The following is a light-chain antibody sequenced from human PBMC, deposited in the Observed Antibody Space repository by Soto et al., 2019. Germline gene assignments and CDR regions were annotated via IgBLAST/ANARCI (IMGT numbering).Light chain of an antibody. CDR1: QGIGDT. Sequence: EIVMTQSPDTLCVSPGESATLSCRASQGIGDTLAWYQHKPGQTPRLLIYDTSTRATGVPTRFSGSRSGAEFTLTINSLQSEDFAVYYCQPYNNWPLTFGGGTKVDIK. CDR3: QPYNNWPLT. V-gene: IGKV3-15*01. J-gene: IGKJ4*01. CDR2: DTS.